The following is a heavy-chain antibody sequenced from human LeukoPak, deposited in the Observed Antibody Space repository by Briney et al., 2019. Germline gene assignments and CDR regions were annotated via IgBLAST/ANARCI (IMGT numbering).Heavy chain of an antibody. CDR3: ARDVHGGAFDY. Sequence: GGSLRLSCAASGFTFSSYWMNWVRQAPGKGLEWVANINQDGSAQYYVDSVKGRFTFSRDNAMNSLFLQMNSLRAGDTAVYYCARDVHGGAFDYWGQGTLVTVSS. CDR1: GFTFSSYW. CDR2: INQDGSAQ. J-gene: IGHJ4*02. V-gene: IGHV3-7*01. D-gene: IGHD4-23*01.